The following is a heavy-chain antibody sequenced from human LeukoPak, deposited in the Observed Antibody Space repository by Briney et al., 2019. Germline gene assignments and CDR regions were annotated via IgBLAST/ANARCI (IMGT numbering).Heavy chain of an antibody. CDR1: GGTFSSDA. D-gene: IGHD5-18*01. V-gene: IGHV1-69*13. J-gene: IGHJ4*02. CDR3: ASHMHNSYGSVY. Sequence: ASVKVSCKASGGTFSSDAISWVRHAPGQGLEWMGGIIPIFGTANYAQKFQGRVTITADESTSTAYMELSSLRSEDTAVYYCASHMHNSYGSVYWGQGTLVTVSS. CDR2: IIPIFGTA.